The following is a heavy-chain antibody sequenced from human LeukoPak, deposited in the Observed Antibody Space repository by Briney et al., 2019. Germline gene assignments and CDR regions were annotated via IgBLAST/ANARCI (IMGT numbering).Heavy chain of an antibody. V-gene: IGHV5-51*01. Sequence: GESLKISFKGSGYTFTIYWSAWVRQMPGKGLEWMGVIYPGDSDTRYGPSFQGQVTISVDKSNSTAYLQWSSLKASDTAMYYCARRDYTIDRTYCLRWGQGSLVTVSS. CDR3: ARRDYTIDRTYCLR. D-gene: IGHD3-3*01. J-gene: IGHJ4*02. CDR1: GYTFTIYW. CDR2: IYPGDSDT.